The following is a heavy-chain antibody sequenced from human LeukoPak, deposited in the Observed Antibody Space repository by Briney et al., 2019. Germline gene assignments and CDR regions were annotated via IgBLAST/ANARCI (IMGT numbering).Heavy chain of an antibody. CDR2: ISGSGGST. CDR3: AKNGYCSGGSCYSGWFDP. CDR1: GFTFSSYA. V-gene: IGHV3-23*01. D-gene: IGHD2-15*01. Sequence: PGGTLSLSCAASGFTFSSYAMSWVRQAPGKGLEWVSAISGSGGSTYYADSVKGRFTISRDNSKNTLYLQMNSLRAEDTAVYYCAKNGYCSGGSCYSGWFDPWGQGTLVTVSS. J-gene: IGHJ5*02.